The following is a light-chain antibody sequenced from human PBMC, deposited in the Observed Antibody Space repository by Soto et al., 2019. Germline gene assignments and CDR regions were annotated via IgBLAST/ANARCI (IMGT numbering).Light chain of an antibody. Sequence: QSVLTQPASVSGSPGQSITISCTGTSNYVGSYNLVSWYQHHPGKAPKLMIFEGSKRPSGVSNRFSGSKSGNAASLTISGLQAEDEADFYCCSYAGSNYYVFGTGTRSPS. CDR2: EGS. V-gene: IGLV2-23*01. J-gene: IGLJ1*01. CDR3: CSYAGSNYYV. CDR1: SNYVGSYNL.